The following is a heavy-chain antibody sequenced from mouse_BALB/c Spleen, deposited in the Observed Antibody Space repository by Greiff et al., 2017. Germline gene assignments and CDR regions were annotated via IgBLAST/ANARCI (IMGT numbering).Heavy chain of an antibody. CDR3: GREGNNYFDY. Sequence: EVQLVESGGGLVQPGGSLKLSCAASGFTFSSYAMSWVRQSPEKRLEWVAEISSGGGYTYYPDTVTGRFTMSRDNAKNTLYLEMSSLRSEDTAMYYCGREGNNYFDYWGQGTTLTVSS. CDR2: ISSGGGYT. V-gene: IGHV5-9-4*01. CDR1: GFTFSSYA. D-gene: IGHD2-1*01. J-gene: IGHJ2*01.